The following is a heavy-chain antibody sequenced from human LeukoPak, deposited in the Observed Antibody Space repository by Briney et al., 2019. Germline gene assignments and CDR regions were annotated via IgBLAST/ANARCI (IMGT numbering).Heavy chain of an antibody. Sequence: ASETLSLTCTVSGGSISDYHWTWIRQPPGKGLEWIGYVYYSGNINYNPSLKSRVSMSVDTSRAQFSLKLSSVTAADTAVYYRARVSGDTAMDSFDYWGQGTLVTVSS. V-gene: IGHV4-59*01. J-gene: IGHJ4*02. D-gene: IGHD5-18*01. CDR1: GGSISDYH. CDR2: VYYSGNI. CDR3: ARVSGDTAMDSFDY.